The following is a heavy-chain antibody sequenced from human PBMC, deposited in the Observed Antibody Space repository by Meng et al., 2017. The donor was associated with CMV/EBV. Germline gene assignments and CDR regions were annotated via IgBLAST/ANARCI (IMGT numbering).Heavy chain of an antibody. CDR2: FSGGGMDTT. CDR3: AKAVLHTCAGAFCYHFDS. J-gene: IGHJ4*02. D-gene: IGHD2-21*01. V-gene: IGHV3-23*01. CDR1: GFAFNNYA. Sequence: GGSLRLSCAASGFAFNNYAMSWVRLAPGKGPEWVSTFSGGGMDTTYHADSVKGRFTISRDNSRNTVSLQMNSLRAEDTAIYYCAKAVLHTCAGAFCYHFDSWGQGTLVTVSS.